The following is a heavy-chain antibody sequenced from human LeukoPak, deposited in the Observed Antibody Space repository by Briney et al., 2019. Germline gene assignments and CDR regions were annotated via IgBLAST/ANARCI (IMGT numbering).Heavy chain of an antibody. D-gene: IGHD6-19*01. Sequence: GASVKVSCKVSGYTLTELSMHWVRQAPGQGLEWMGWISAYNGITNYAQNLQGRVTMTTDTSTSTAYLELRSLRSDDTAVYYCARSTSIAVAGTWSDYWGQGTLVTVSS. V-gene: IGHV1-18*01. CDR3: ARSTSIAVAGTWSDY. CDR2: ISAYNGIT. J-gene: IGHJ4*02. CDR1: GYTLTELS.